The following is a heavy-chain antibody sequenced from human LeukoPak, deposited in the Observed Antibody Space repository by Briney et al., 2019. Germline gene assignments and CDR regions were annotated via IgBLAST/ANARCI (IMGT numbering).Heavy chain of an antibody. Sequence: ASVKVSCKASGYTFTGYYMHWVRQAPGQGLEWMGWINPNSGGTNYAQKFQGWVTMTRDTSISTAYMELSRLRSDDTAVYYCAREGGVYGPYYFDYWGQGTLVTVSS. CDR3: AREGGVYGPYYFDY. CDR2: INPNSGGT. D-gene: IGHD2-8*02. CDR1: GYTFTGYY. V-gene: IGHV1-2*04. J-gene: IGHJ4*02.